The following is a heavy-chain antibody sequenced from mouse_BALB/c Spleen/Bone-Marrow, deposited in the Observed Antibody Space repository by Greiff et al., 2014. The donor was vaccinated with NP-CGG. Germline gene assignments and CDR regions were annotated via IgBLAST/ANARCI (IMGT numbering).Heavy chain of an antibody. CDR3: AQWPNYDGSGYEGY. V-gene: IGHV14-3*02. Sequence: VQLQQSGAELVKPGASVKLSCTASGFKIKDTYMHWVKQRPEQSLEWIGWIGCATGNTKYDPKFQGKATVTADTSSNTAYMQLSSLTSEDTAVYYCAQWPNYDGSGYEGYWGQGTTLTVSS. D-gene: IGHD1-1*01. CDR2: IGCATGNT. J-gene: IGHJ2*01. CDR1: GFKIKDTY.